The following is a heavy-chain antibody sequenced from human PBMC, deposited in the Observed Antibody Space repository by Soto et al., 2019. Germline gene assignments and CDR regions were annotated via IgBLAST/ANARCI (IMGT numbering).Heavy chain of an antibody. CDR1: GFTFSSSA. Sequence: EVQLLDSGGGLVQPGGSLRLSCAASGFTFSSSAMSWVRQAPGKGLERVSAVSGSGGTTYYADSGRGRFTISRDNSKNTLYLQMNSLRAEDTAIYFCARCTVDTIVTSGWCHYLDPWGQGTLVTVSS. J-gene: IGHJ5*02. CDR3: ARCTVDTIVTSGWCHYLDP. D-gene: IGHD6-19*01. V-gene: IGHV3-23*01. CDR2: VSGSGGTT.